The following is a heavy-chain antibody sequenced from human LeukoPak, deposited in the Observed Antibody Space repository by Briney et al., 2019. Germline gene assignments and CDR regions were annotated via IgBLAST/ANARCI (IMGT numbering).Heavy chain of an antibody. CDR1: GGTFSSYA. J-gene: IGHJ4*02. CDR3: ASDYYDSSGYHY. Sequence: ASVKVSCKASGGTFSSYAISWVRQAPGQGLEWMGGIIPIFGTANYAQKFQGRVTITADESTSTAYMGLSSLRSEDTAVYYCASDYYDSSGYHYWGQGTLVTVSS. V-gene: IGHV1-69*13. CDR2: IIPIFGTA. D-gene: IGHD3-22*01.